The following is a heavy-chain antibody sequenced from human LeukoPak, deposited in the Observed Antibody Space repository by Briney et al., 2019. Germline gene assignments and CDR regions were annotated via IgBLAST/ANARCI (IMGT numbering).Heavy chain of an antibody. V-gene: IGHV3-21*01. CDR3: AKDRQQLEDAFDI. CDR1: GFTFSSYS. CDR2: ISSSSSYI. J-gene: IGHJ3*02. Sequence: GGSLRLSCAASGFTFSSYSMNWVRQAPGKGLEWVSSISSSSSYIYYADSVKGRFTISRDNAKNSLYLQMNSLRAEDTAVYYCAKDRQQLEDAFDIWGQGTMVAVSS. D-gene: IGHD6-13*01.